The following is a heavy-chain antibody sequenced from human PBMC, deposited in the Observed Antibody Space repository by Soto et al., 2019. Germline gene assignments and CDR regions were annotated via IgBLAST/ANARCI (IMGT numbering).Heavy chain of an antibody. J-gene: IGHJ4*02. V-gene: IGHV3-23*01. CDR2: ISGSVSNT. D-gene: IGHD3-16*01. CDR3: ARGGRWHFDF. CDR1: GFCFSPST. Sequence: RWSLRLSCVISGFCFSPSTMTWDREAQGKGREWVSCISGSVSNTSYADSVKGRFTISRDNARNTMLLQMKSLRAEDAAISFCARGGRWHFDFWGQGTLVTVSS.